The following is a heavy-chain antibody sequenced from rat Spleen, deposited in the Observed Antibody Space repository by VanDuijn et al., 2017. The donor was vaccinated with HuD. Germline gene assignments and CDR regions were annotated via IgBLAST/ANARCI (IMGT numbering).Heavy chain of an antibody. Sequence: EVQLVESGGGLVQPGRSLKLSCAASGFTVSDYYMAWVRQAPKRGLEWVATVSSDGGSTYYRDSVKGRFTISRDDAKSTLYLQMDSLRSEDTATYYCSRRANPFYFDYWGQGVMVTVSS. D-gene: IGHD3-6*01. CDR1: GFTVSDYY. V-gene: IGHV5-7*01. J-gene: IGHJ2*01. CDR3: SRRANPFYFDY. CDR2: VSSDGGST.